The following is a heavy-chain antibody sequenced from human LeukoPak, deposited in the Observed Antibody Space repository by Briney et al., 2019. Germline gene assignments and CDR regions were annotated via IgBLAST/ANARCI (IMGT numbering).Heavy chain of an antibody. Sequence: PGGSLRLSCAASGFTFSSYSMNWVRQAPGKGLEWVSAISGSGGSTYYADSVKGRFTISRDNSKNTLYLQMNSLRAEDTAVYYCAKDSSLEQWLVRRSHLDTDYWGQGTLVTVSS. V-gene: IGHV3-23*01. D-gene: IGHD6-19*01. CDR3: AKDSSLEQWLVRRSHLDTDY. CDR1: GFTFSSYS. CDR2: ISGSGGST. J-gene: IGHJ4*02.